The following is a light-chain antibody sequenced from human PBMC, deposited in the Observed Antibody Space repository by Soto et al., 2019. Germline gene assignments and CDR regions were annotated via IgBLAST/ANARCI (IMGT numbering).Light chain of an antibody. J-gene: IGKJ5*01. CDR1: QSINRH. CDR3: QHYVSPPIT. CDR2: DAS. V-gene: IGKV3-11*01. Sequence: EIVLTQSPATLSLSPGERATLSCRASQSINRHLAWYRQKPGQAPRLLIYDASNRATGIPARLSGSGSGTDFTLTISSLEPEDFGVYYCQHYVSPPITFGQGTRLEIK.